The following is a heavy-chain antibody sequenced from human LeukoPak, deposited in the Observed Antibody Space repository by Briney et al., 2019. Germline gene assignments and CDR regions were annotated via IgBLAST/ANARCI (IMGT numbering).Heavy chain of an antibody. CDR2: LRYDGSNK. D-gene: IGHD2-2*01. V-gene: IGHV3-30*02. J-gene: IGHJ6*03. Sequence: GGSLRLSCAASGFTFSTYGMHWVRQAPGKGLEWVAFLRYDGSNKYYADSVKGRFTISRDNSKNTLYLQMNSLRAEDTAVYYCAKDVVNCGSTSCYFNYYMDVWGKGTTVTVSS. CDR3: AKDVVNCGSTSCYFNYYMDV. CDR1: GFTFSTYG.